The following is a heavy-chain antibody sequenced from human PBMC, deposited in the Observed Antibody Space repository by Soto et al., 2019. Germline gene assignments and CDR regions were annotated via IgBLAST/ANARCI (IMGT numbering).Heavy chain of an antibody. Sequence: PGGSLRLSCGASGFTLSDHGMHWVRQRPGKGLVWVSRIYTTTNYADSVKGRFIISRDNAKNTLYLQMNGLRDEDTAVYYCLRGASGYGNFDYWGRGILVTVSS. CDR2: IYTTT. V-gene: IGHV3-74*01. CDR1: GFTLSDHG. D-gene: IGHD5-12*01. CDR3: LRGASGYGNFDY. J-gene: IGHJ4*02.